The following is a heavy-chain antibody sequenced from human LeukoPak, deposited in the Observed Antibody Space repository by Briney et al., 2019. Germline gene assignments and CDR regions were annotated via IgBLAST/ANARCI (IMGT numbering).Heavy chain of an antibody. D-gene: IGHD3-9*01. V-gene: IGHV4-4*08. J-gene: IGHJ6*02. Sequence: SETLSLTCTVSGGSISSYYWSWIRQPPGKGLEWIGYIYYSGSTNYHTSLKSRVTISVDTSKNQFSLKLSSVTAADTAVYYCARETYDILTGYQFPDVWGQGTTVTVSS. CDR1: GGSISSYY. CDR3: ARETYDILTGYQFPDV. CDR2: IYYSGST.